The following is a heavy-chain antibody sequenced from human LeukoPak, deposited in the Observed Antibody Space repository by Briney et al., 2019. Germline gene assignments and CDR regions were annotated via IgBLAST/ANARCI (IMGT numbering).Heavy chain of an antibody. J-gene: IGHJ4*02. CDR1: GFTFSSYG. CDR2: ISYDGSEK. V-gene: IGHV3-30*03. Sequence: GGSLRLSCAASGFTFSSYGMHWVRQAPGKGLEWVAVISYDGSEKYYLDSVKGRFTISRDNAKNSLYLQMNSLRDEDTAVYSCARDGVRDGLYFDRWGQGTLVTVSS. D-gene: IGHD5-24*01. CDR3: ARDGVRDGLYFDR.